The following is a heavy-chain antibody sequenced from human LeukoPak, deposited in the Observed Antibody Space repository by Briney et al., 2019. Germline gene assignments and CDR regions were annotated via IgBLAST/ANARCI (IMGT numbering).Heavy chain of an antibody. V-gene: IGHV3-23*01. CDR3: AKDLRNIVVVVAAAS. Sequence: GGSLRLSCAASGFTFSSYAMSWVRRAPGKGLEWVSAISGSGGSTYYADSVKGRFTISRDNSKNTLYLQMNSLRAEDTAVYYCAKDLRNIVVVVAAASWGQGTLVTVSS. CDR2: ISGSGGST. J-gene: IGHJ4*02. D-gene: IGHD2-15*01. CDR1: GFTFSSYA.